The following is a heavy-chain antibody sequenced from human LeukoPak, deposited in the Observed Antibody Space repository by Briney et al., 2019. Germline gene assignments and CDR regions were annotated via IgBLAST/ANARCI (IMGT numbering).Heavy chain of an antibody. J-gene: IGHJ3*01. CDR3: TKNHRIAVAASDAFDL. V-gene: IGHV3-23*01. CDR1: GFTFGSYA. D-gene: IGHD6-19*01. CDR2: ISGAAINT. Sequence: GGSLRLSCAASGFTFGSYAMSWVRQAPGKGLEWVSSISGAAINTHYADSVRGRFSISRDSSKNTLYLHMNNLRADDTALYYCTKNHRIAVAASDAFDLWGQGTVVTVSS.